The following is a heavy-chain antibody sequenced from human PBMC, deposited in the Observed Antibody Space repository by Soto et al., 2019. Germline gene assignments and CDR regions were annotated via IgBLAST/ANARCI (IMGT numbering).Heavy chain of an antibody. CDR1: GGTFSSYA. J-gene: IGHJ3*02. V-gene: IGHV1-69*13. Sequence: GASVKVSCKASGGTFSSYAISWVRQAPGQGLEWMGGIIPIFGTANYAQKFQGRVTITADESTSTAYMELSSLRSEDTAVYYCARAIGYYDTAFDIWGQGTMVTVSS. CDR2: IIPIFGTA. CDR3: ARAIGYYDTAFDI. D-gene: IGHD3-3*01.